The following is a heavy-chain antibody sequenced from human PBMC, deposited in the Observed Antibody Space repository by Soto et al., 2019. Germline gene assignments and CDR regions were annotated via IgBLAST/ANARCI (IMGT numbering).Heavy chain of an antibody. CDR1: GFTFTSSA. CDR3: AGTGHHNYYYYGMDV. J-gene: IGHJ6*02. V-gene: IGHV1-58*01. Sequence: SVKVSCKASGFTFTSSAVQWVRQARGQRLEWIGWIVVGSGNTNYAQKFQERVTITRDMSTSTAYMELSSLRSEDTAVYYCAGTGHHNYYYYGMDVWGQGTTVTVSS. CDR2: IVVGSGNT.